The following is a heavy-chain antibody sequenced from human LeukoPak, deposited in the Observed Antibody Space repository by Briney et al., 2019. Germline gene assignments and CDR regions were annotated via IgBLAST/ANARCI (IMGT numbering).Heavy chain of an antibody. V-gene: IGHV1-2*02. Sequence: GASVKVSCKASGYTFTGYYMHWVRQAPGQGLEWVGWINPNSGGTNYAQKFQGRVTMTRDTSISTAYMELSRLRSDDTAVYYCARELRYFDWLAENHYFDYWGQGTLVTVSS. D-gene: IGHD3-9*01. CDR2: INPNSGGT. J-gene: IGHJ4*02. CDR1: GYTFTGYY. CDR3: ARELRYFDWLAENHYFDY.